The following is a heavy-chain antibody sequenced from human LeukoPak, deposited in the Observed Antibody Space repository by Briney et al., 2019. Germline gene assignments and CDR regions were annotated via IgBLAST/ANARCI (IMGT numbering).Heavy chain of an antibody. Sequence: SETLSLTCAVYGGSFSGYYWSWIRQPPGKGLEWIGEINHSGSTNYNPSLKSRVTISVDTSKNQFSLKLSSVTAADTAVYYCARGFAYGGHLDYWGQGTLVTVSS. CDR1: GGSFSGYY. D-gene: IGHD3-3*01. CDR3: ARGFAYGGHLDY. J-gene: IGHJ4*02. V-gene: IGHV4-34*01. CDR2: INHSGST.